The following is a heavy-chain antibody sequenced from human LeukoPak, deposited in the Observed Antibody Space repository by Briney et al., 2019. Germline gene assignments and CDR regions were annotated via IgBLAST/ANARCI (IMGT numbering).Heavy chain of an antibody. V-gene: IGHV7-4-1*02. D-gene: IGHD2-15*01. Sequence: ASVKVSCKASGYTFTNYAMNWVRQAPGQGLEWMGWINTNTGDPTSAQGSTGRFVLSLDTSVSTAYLQISSLKTEDTAVYYCARVAGSGHWRYLDLWGRGTLVTVSS. CDR1: GYTFTNYA. J-gene: IGHJ2*01. CDR3: ARVAGSGHWRYLDL. CDR2: INTNTGDP.